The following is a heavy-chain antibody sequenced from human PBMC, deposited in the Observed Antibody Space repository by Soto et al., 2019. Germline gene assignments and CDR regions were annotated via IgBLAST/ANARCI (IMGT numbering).Heavy chain of an antibody. CDR1: GGSFSGYY. CDR3: ARVRSGYYLY. V-gene: IGHV4-34*01. J-gene: IGHJ4*02. CDR2: INHSGST. D-gene: IGHD3-22*01. Sequence: QVQLQQWGAGLLKPSETLSLTCAVYGGSFSGYYWSWIRQPPGKGLEWNGEINHSGSTNYNPSLKSRVTISVDTSKNQFSLKLSSVTAADTAVYYCARVRSGYYLYWGQGTLVTVSS.